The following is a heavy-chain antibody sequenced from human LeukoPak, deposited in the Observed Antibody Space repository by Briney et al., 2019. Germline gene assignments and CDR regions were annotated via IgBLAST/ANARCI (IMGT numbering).Heavy chain of an antibody. CDR1: GYTFTGYY. J-gene: IGHJ5*02. V-gene: IGHV1-2*06. Sequence: ASAKVSCKASGYTFTGYYMHWVRQAPGQGLEWMVRINPNSGGTNYAQKFQGRVTMTRDTSISTAYMELSRLRSDDTAVYYCASGGYSSSWYEDPNWFDPWGQGTLVTVSS. CDR2: INPNSGGT. D-gene: IGHD6-13*01. CDR3: ASGGYSSSWYEDPNWFDP.